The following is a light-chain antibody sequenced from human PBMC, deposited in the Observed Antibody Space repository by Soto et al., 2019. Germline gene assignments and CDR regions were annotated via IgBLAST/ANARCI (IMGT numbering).Light chain of an antibody. Sequence: EVVLTQSPGTLSLSPGQRATLSCRPSQSVSSGRLAWYQQTPGQALRLLIYGASSRATGIPDRFSGSGSGTDFTLSISRLEPEDFAMYYCQQYGSSPFTFGGGTKVDI. V-gene: IGKV3-20*01. CDR1: QSVSSGR. CDR2: GAS. CDR3: QQYGSSPFT. J-gene: IGKJ4*01.